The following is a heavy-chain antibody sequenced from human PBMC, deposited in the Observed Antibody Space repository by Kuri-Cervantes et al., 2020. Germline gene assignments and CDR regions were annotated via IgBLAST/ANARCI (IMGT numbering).Heavy chain of an antibody. V-gene: IGHV4-59*01. J-gene: IGHJ4*02. Sequence: SETLSLTCTASGGSISSYYWSWIRQPPGKGLEWIVYIYYSGSTNYNPSLKSRVTISVDTSKNQFSLKLSSVTAADTAVYYCAREMTFGEPPDYWGQGTLVTVSS. CDR3: AREMTFGEPPDY. CDR1: GGSISSYY. D-gene: IGHD3-16*01. CDR2: IYYSGST.